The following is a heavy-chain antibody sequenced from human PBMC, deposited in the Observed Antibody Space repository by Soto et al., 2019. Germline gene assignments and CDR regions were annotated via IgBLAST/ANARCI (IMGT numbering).Heavy chain of an antibody. Sequence: QVHLVESGGGVVNPGRSLRLSCAASGFTFRDYAIHWVRQAPVKGLVWVAVISVDGSNKYFAESVKGRFTIFRDNSKDTLSLQMNSMRADDTALYYCARDSFITMVRGGHFYFAGRDVWGQGTTVLVSS. J-gene: IGHJ6*02. CDR2: ISVDGSNK. CDR1: GFTFRDYA. V-gene: IGHV3-30-3*01. CDR3: ARDSFITMVRGGHFYFAGRDV. D-gene: IGHD3-10*01.